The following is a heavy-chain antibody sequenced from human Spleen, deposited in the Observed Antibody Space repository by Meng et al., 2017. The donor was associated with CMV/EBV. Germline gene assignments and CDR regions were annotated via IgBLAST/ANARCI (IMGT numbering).Heavy chain of an antibody. J-gene: IGHJ4*02. D-gene: IGHD6-13*01. CDR1: GGSFSGHY. Sequence: LSLTCAVYGGSFSGHYWSWVRQPPGKGLEWVSYITTSTTSRKYYADSVKGRFTISRDNTKNSLSLEMNSLRVEDTAIYYCARISGSSWLSFYFDSWGQGTLVTVSS. CDR3: ARISGSSWLSFYFDS. V-gene: IGHV3-11*01. CDR2: ITTSTTSRK.